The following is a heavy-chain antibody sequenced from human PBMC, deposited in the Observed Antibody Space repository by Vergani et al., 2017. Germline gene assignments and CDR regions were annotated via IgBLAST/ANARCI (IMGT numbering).Heavy chain of an antibody. CDR3: ARDKAAFWSGTRYMDV. CDR1: GGSIRSGGYS. J-gene: IGHJ6*03. CDR2: IYHSGST. V-gene: IGHV4-30-2*01. D-gene: IGHD3-3*01. Sequence: QLQLQESGSGLVKPSQTLSLTCAVSGGSIRSGGYSWSWIRQPPGKGLEWIGYIYHSGSTYYNPSLKSRVTISVDRSKNQFSLKLSSVTAADTAVYYCARDKAAFWSGTRYMDVWGKGTTVTVSS.